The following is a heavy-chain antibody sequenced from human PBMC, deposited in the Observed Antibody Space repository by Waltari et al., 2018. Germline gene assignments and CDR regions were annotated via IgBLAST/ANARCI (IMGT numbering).Heavy chain of an antibody. CDR2: IYHSGST. CDR3: ARESGVLYYYYYYMDV. J-gene: IGHJ6*03. Sequence: QVQLQESGPGLVKPSETLSLTCAVSGYSISSGYYWGWIRQPPGKGLEWIGRIYHSGSTYYNPSLKSRVTRSVDTSKNQFSLKLSSVTAADTAVYYCARESGVLYYYYYYMDVWGKGTTVTVSS. CDR1: GYSISSGYY. V-gene: IGHV4-38-2*02. D-gene: IGHD3-3*01.